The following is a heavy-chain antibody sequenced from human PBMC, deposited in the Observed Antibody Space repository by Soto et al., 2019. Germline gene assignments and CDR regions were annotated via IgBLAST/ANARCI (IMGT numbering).Heavy chain of an antibody. CDR2: ISYDGSNK. D-gene: IGHD3-10*01. V-gene: IGHV3-30*18. CDR3: AKEGGTYHYGSGSYYTPDY. Sequence: QVQLVESGGGVVQPGRSLRLSCAASGFTFSYYGMHWVRQAPGKGLEWVAVISYDGSNKYYAYSVKGRFTISSDNSKNPLYLHLNSLRAEDTAVYYCAKEGGTYHYGSGSYYTPDYWGQGTLVTVSS. J-gene: IGHJ4*02. CDR1: GFTFSYYG.